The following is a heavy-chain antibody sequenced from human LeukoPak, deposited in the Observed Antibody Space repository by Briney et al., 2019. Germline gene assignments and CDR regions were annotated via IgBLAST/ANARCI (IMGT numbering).Heavy chain of an antibody. CDR2: INQDGSEK. V-gene: IGHV3-7*01. Sequence: PGGSLRLSCAASGFTFRSHWMSWVRQATGKGLELVANINQDGSEKYYVDSVKGRFTISRDNAKNSLFLQMNSLRAEDTATYYCARDHVVDGLVFDYWGQGTLVTVSS. J-gene: IGHJ4*02. CDR3: ARDHVVDGLVFDY. D-gene: IGHD2-15*01. CDR1: GFTFRSHW.